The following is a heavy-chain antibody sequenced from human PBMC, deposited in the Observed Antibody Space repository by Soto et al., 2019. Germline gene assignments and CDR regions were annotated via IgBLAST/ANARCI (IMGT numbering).Heavy chain of an antibody. V-gene: IGHV4-39*01. CDR1: GASISSREYY. J-gene: IGHJ6*02. CDR3: ARNQTMIVVVTRLPGGMDV. D-gene: IGHD3-22*01. CDR2: IYYSGIT. Sequence: XESLSLTCTASGASISSREYYGGWIRQPPGKGLEWIGSIYYSGITYYNPSLRSRVAISVDTSKNQFSLKLTSVTAADTAVYYCARNQTMIVVVTRLPGGMDVWGQGTTVTVSS.